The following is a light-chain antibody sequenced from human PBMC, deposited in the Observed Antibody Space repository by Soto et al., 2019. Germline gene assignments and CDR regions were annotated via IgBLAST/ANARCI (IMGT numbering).Light chain of an antibody. CDR3: QSYDSTLSGWV. V-gene: IGLV1-40*01. J-gene: IGLJ3*02. Sequence: QSVLTQPPSVSVAPGQRVTLSCTGSRSNIGEGYHVHWYQHLPGTAPKLLIYGHNHRPSGVPDRFSGSRSDTSAALAITGLQAEDEADYYCQSYDSTLSGWVFGGGTKLTVL. CDR2: GHN. CDR1: RSNIGEGYH.